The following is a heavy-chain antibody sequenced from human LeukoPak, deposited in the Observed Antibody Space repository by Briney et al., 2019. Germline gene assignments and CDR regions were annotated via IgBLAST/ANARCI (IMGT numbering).Heavy chain of an antibody. D-gene: IGHD6-13*01. V-gene: IGHV4-4*07. CDR3: ARVSSWFTPYFDY. CDR1: GGSISSYY. CDR2: IYTSGST. J-gene: IGHJ4*02. Sequence: SETLSLTCTVSGGSISSYYWSWIRQPAGKGLEWIGRIYTSGSTNYSPTLKSRVTISIDTSKNQFSLKLTSVTAADTAVYYCARVSSWFTPYFDYWGQGTLVTVSS.